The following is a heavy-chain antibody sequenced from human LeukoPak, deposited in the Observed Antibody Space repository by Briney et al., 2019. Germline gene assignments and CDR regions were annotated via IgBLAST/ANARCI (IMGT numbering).Heavy chain of an antibody. J-gene: IGHJ4*02. V-gene: IGHV3-21*01. CDR1: GFRFSGYV. Sequence: PGGSLRLSCVASGFRFSGYVMKWVRQAPGEGLEWISTISMSSSYMYYADSVRGRFTISRDNAKNSLYLQMTSLRAEDAAVYYCAREDYSSGNPTIDHWGQGTLVTVSS. D-gene: IGHD3-10*01. CDR3: AREDYSSGNPTIDH. CDR2: ISMSSSYM.